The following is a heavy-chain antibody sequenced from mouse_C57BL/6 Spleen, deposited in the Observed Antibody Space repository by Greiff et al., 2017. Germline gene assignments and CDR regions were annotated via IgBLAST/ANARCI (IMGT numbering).Heavy chain of an antibody. J-gene: IGHJ1*03. CDR1: GYTFTGYW. V-gene: IGHV1-9*01. Sequence: VQLQQSGAELMKPGASVKLSCKATGYTFTGYWIEWVKQRPGHGLEWIGEILPGSGSTNYNEKFKGKATFTADTSSNTAYMQLSSLTTEDSAIYYGASRTYYNGSISRYFDVWGTGTTVTVSS. CDR2: ILPGSGST. CDR3: ASRTYYNGSISRYFDV. D-gene: IGHD1-1*01.